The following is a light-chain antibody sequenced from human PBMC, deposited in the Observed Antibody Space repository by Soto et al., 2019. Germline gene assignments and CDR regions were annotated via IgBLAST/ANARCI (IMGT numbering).Light chain of an antibody. CDR2: GAS. V-gene: IGKV3-15*01. Sequence: EIVMTQSPGTLSVSPGERATLSCRASQSVSSNLAWYQQKPGQAPRLLIYGASTRATGIPARLSGSGSETEFTLTISSLQSEDFAVYYFQQFSNWPRTFGQVTKGEIK. J-gene: IGKJ1*01. CDR3: QQFSNWPRT. CDR1: QSVSSN.